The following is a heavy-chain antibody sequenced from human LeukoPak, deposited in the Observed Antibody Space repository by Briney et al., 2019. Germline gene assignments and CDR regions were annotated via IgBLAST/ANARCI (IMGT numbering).Heavy chain of an antibody. CDR3: ARDRVVGATLDY. CDR2: ISGSGDNT. D-gene: IGHD1-26*01. V-gene: IGHV3-23*01. CDR1: GFTFSSYA. J-gene: IGHJ4*02. Sequence: GGPLRLSCAASGFTFSSYAMHWVRQATGKGLEWLSSISGSGDNTYYADSVKGRFTISRDNSKNTLYLQMNSLRAEDTAVYYCARDRVVGATLDYWGQGTLVTVSS.